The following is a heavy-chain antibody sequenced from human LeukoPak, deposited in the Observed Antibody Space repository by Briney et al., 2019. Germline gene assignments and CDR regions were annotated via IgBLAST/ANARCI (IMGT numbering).Heavy chain of an antibody. Sequence: PSETLSLTCAVYGGSFSGYYWSWIRQPPGKGLEWIGYIYYSGSTNYNPSLKSRVTISVDTSKNQFSLKLSSVTAADTAVYYCARMDIVATNHMDVWGKGTTVTISS. D-gene: IGHD5-12*01. CDR1: GGSFSGYY. CDR3: ARMDIVATNHMDV. V-gene: IGHV4-59*01. CDR2: IYYSGST. J-gene: IGHJ6*03.